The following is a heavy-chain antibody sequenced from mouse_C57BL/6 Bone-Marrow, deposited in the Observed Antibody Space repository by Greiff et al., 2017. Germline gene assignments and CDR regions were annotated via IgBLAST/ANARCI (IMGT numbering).Heavy chain of an antibody. CDR3: ASRITTVVAPYAMDY. J-gene: IGHJ4*01. CDR1: GYTFTSYW. V-gene: IGHV1-7*01. Sequence: VQLQQSGAELAKPGASVKLSCKASGYTFTSYWMPWVKQRPGQGLEWIGYINPSSGYTKYNQKFKDKATLTADKSSSTAYMQLSSLTYEDSAVYYCASRITTVVAPYAMDYWGQGTSVTVSS. CDR2: INPSSGYT. D-gene: IGHD1-1*01.